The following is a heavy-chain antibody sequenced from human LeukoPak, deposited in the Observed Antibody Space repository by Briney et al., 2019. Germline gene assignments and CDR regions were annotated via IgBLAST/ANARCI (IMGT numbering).Heavy chain of an antibody. V-gene: IGHV4-34*01. CDR1: GGSFSGYY. CDR2: INHSGST. J-gene: IGHJ6*03. D-gene: IGHD6-13*01. CDR3: ARDPAAAGYYYMDV. Sequence: PSETLSLTCAVYGGSFSGYYWSWIRQPPGKGLEWIGEINHSGSTNYNPSLKSRVTISVDTSKNQFSLKLSSVTAADTAVYYCARDPAAAGYYYMDVWGKGTTVTVSS.